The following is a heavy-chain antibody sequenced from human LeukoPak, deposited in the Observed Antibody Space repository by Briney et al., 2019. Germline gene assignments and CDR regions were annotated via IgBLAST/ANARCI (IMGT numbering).Heavy chain of an antibody. D-gene: IGHD6-13*01. CDR2: ISAYSGNT. Sequence: ASVKVSCKASGYTVSSYGINWLRQAPGQGLEWMGWISAYSGNTNYAQNFQGRVTMTTDTSTSTAYMELRSLRSDDTAVYYCARDGTEAADNWFDPWGQGTLVTVSA. CDR3: ARDGTEAADNWFDP. V-gene: IGHV1-18*01. J-gene: IGHJ5*02. CDR1: GYTVSSYG.